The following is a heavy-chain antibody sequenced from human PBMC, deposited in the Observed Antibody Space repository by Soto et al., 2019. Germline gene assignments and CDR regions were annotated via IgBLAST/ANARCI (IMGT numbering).Heavy chain of an antibody. CDR2: IYYSGST. CDR3: AREHGEGYDILTGYYNMTWFDT. CDR1: GGSISSYY. V-gene: IGHV4-59*01. Sequence: SETLSLTCTGSGGSISSYYWSWIRQPPGKGLEWIGYIYYSGSTNYNPSLKSRVTISVDTSKNQFSLKLSSVTAADTAVYYCAREHGEGYDILTGYYNMTWFDTWGQETLVTISS. J-gene: IGHJ5*02. D-gene: IGHD3-9*01.